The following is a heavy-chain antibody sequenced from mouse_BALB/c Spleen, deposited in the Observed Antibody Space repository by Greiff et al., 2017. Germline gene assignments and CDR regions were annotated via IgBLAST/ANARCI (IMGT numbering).Heavy chain of an antibody. CDR3: ARMITYAMDY. CDR2: INPSNGRT. CDR1: GYTFTSYW. V-gene: IGHV1S81*02. Sequence: QVQLQQPGAELVKPGASVKLSRKASGYTFTSYWMHWVKQRPGQGLEWIGEINPSNGRTNYNEKFKSKATLTVDKSSSTAYMQLSSLTSEDSAVYYCARMITYAMDYWGQGTSVTVSS. J-gene: IGHJ4*01. D-gene: IGHD2-4*01.